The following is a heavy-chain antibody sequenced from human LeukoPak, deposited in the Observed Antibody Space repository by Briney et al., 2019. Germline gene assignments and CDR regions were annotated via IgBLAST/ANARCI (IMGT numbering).Heavy chain of an antibody. CDR1: GFTVSINY. CDR2: IYSGGTT. V-gene: IGHV3-53*01. J-gene: IGHJ4*02. D-gene: IGHD3-16*01. CDR3: VKELGPFTGFDY. Sequence: GGSLRLSCAASGFTVSINYMSWVRQAPGKGLEWVSVIYSGGTTNYIDSVKGRFTISRDNSKNTLDLQMNSLRADDTAVYYCVKELGPFTGFDYWGQGTLVTVSS.